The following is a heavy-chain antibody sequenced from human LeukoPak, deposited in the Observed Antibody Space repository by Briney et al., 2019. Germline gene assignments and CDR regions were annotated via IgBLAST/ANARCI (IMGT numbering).Heavy chain of an antibody. D-gene: IGHD3-10*01. Sequence: PGASVKVSCKTSGYTFTTYGISWVRQAPGQGLEWMGSINAYNGDTNYAQKFQGRVTMTSDTSTSTAYMDLRSLRSDDTAVYYCARDRRGSGSYYREYWGQGTLVTVSS. CDR1: GYTFTTYG. CDR3: ARDRRGSGSYYREY. V-gene: IGHV1-18*01. CDR2: INAYNGDT. J-gene: IGHJ4*02.